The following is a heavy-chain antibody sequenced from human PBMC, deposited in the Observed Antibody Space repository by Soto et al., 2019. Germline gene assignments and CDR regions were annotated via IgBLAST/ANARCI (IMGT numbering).Heavy chain of an antibody. CDR3: ARVTSAQLWFQPYYYYGMDV. D-gene: IGHD5-18*01. CDR1: GYTFTSYD. Sequence: ASVKVSCKASGYTFTSYDINWVRQATGQGLEWMGWMNPNSGNTGYAQKFQGRVTMTRNTSISTAYMELSSLRSEDTAVYYCARVTSAQLWFQPYYYYGMDVWGQGTTVTVSS. J-gene: IGHJ6*02. CDR2: MNPNSGNT. V-gene: IGHV1-8*01.